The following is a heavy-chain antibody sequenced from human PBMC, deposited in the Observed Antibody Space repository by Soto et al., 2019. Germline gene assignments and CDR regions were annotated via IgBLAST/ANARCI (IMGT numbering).Heavy chain of an antibody. CDR1: GFTFSSYS. CDR2: ISSSSSYI. D-gene: IGHD6-6*01. J-gene: IGHJ4*02. Sequence: ESGGGLVKPGGSLRLSCAASGFTFSSYSMNWVRQAPGKGLEWVSSISSSSSYIYYADSVKGRFTISRDNAKNSLYLQMNRPRAEDTAVYYWARGGYRSSGVGNKYFDYWGQGTLVTVSS. V-gene: IGHV3-21*01. CDR3: ARGGYRSSGVGNKYFDY.